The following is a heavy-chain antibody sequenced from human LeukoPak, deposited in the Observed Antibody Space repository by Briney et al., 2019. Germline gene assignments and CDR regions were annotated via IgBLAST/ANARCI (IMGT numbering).Heavy chain of an antibody. V-gene: IGHV3-7*03. Sequence: GGSLRPSCAGSGFSFGGYWMSWVRQAPGKGLEWVANIRQDGSEKNNVDSVKGRFTISRDNAKSSLYLQMDSLRAEDTAVYFCGRDRPGAPVPGVIALWGQGALVTVSS. D-gene: IGHD3-10*01. CDR1: GFSFGGYW. J-gene: IGHJ4*02. CDR2: IRQDGSEK. CDR3: GRDRPGAPVPGVIAL.